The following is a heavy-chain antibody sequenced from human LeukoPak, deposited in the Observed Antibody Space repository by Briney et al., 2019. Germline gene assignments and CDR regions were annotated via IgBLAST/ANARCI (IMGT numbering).Heavy chain of an antibody. V-gene: IGHV3-74*01. CDR1: GFTFSTYW. CDR2: INSDESST. Sequence: PGGSLRLSCAASGFTFSTYWMHWVRQVPGKGLVWVSRINSDESSTYYADSVKGRFTISRDNSKNTLYLQMNSLRAEDTAVYYCARRSGSYYTSFDYWGQGTLVTVSS. D-gene: IGHD3-10*01. J-gene: IGHJ4*02. CDR3: ARRSGSYYTSFDY.